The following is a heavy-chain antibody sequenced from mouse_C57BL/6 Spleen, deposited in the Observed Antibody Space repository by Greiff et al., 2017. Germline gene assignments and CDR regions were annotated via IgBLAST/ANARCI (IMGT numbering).Heavy chain of an antibody. J-gene: IGHJ3*01. CDR3: ATNWDGAWFAY. CDR2: LSNLAYSI. D-gene: IGHD4-1*01. V-gene: IGHV5-15*01. CDR1: GFTFSDYG. Sequence: EVQLVESGGGLVQPGGSLKLSCAASGFTFSDYGMAWVRQAPRKGPEWVAFLSNLAYSIYSADTVTGRFTISRENAKTTLYLEMSSRRSEDTAMYYCATNWDGAWFAYWGQGTLVTVSA.